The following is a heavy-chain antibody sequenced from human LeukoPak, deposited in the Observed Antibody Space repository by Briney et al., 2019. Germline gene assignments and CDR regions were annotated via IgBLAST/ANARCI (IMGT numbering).Heavy chain of an antibody. CDR1: GFTFSSYG. CDR2: ISYDGSNK. CDR3: AKYNLGWYLDY. D-gene: IGHD6-19*01. V-gene: IGHV3-30*18. Sequence: PGGSLRLSCAASGFTFSSYGMHWVRQAPGKGLEWVAVISYDGSNKYYADSVKGRFTISRDNSKNTLYLQMNSLRAEDTAVYYCAKYNLGWYLDYWGQGILVTVSS. J-gene: IGHJ4*02.